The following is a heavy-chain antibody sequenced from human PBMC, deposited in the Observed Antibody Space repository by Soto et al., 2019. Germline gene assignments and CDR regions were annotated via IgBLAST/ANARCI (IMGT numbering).Heavy chain of an antibody. V-gene: IGHV1-69*13. D-gene: IGHD2-21*02. CDR1: GGTFSSYA. J-gene: IGHJ5*02. Sequence: ASVKVSCKASGGTFSSYAISWVRQAPGQGLEWMGGIIPIFGTANYAQKFQGRVTITADESTSTAYMELSSLRSEDTAVYYCARDQNEHIVVVTAPNWFDPWGQGTLVTVSS. CDR2: IIPIFGTA. CDR3: ARDQNEHIVVVTAPNWFDP.